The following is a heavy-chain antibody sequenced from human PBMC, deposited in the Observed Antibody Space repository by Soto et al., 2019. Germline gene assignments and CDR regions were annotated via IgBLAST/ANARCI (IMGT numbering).Heavy chain of an antibody. Sequence: GGSLRLSCAASGFTFSSYAMSWVRQAPGKGLEWVSAISGSGGSTYYADSVKGRFTISRDNSKNTLYLQMNSLRAEDTAVYYCAPGGIVAKIYRYWGQGTLVTVYS. V-gene: IGHV3-23*01. CDR2: ISGSGGST. J-gene: IGHJ4*02. CDR3: APGGIVAKIYRY. D-gene: IGHD5-12*01. CDR1: GFTFSSYA.